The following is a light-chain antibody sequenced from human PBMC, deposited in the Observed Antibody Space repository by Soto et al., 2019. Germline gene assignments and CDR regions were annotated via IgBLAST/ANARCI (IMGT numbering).Light chain of an antibody. V-gene: IGKV1-5*01. Sequence: DIQMTQSPSTLSASVGDRVTITCRASQTLSSWLAWYQQKPGKAPKLLIYDVSSLESGVPSRFSCSGSGTEFNLSISSLQPDDFATYYCQQYNSYSLTFGGGTKVEIK. CDR2: DVS. CDR3: QQYNSYSLT. J-gene: IGKJ4*01. CDR1: QTLSSW.